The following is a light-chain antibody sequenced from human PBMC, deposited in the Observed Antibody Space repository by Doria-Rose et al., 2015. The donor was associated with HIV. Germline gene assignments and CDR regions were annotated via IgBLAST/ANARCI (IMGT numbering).Light chain of an antibody. V-gene: IGKV3-20*01. J-gene: IGKJ1*01. CDR2: DGS. Sequence: DIRLTQSPGTLSLSPGERATLSCRASQSFSSTYLAWYQQKPGQAPSLLIYDGSTRATGIPDRFSASGSGTDFTLTTNRLEPEDFALYYCHQYGTSWTFGQGTKVEI. CDR3: HQYGTSWT. CDR1: QSFSSTY.